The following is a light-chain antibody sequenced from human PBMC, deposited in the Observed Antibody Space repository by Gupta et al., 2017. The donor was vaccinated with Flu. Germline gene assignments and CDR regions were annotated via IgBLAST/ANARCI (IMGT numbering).Light chain of an antibody. CDR3: QQYNNWPPFT. J-gene: IGKJ2*01. V-gene: IGKV3-15*01. CDR2: DAS. Sequence: EVVMTQSPATLSVSPGEGATLSCRASQSVSSNLAWYRQKPGQAPRLLIYDASTRATGVPARFSDSGSGKEFTLTISSLQSEDFAFYYCQQYNNWPPFTFGQGTKLEIK. CDR1: QSVSSN.